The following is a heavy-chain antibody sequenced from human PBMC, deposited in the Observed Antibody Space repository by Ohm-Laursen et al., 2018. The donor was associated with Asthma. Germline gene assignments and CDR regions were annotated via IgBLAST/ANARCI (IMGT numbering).Heavy chain of an antibody. CDR1: GFTFSAYG. CDR3: ARIGPEWELPGREYSLIH. CDR2: IGTSSSTI. J-gene: IGHJ1*01. D-gene: IGHD1-26*01. Sequence: GSLRLSCAASGFTFSAYGMNWVRQSPGKGLEWLSYIGTSSSTIYYADSVKGRFTISRDNANSLYLQMNSLRAEDTALYYCARIGPEWELPGREYSLIHWGQGTLVTVSS. V-gene: IGHV3-48*01.